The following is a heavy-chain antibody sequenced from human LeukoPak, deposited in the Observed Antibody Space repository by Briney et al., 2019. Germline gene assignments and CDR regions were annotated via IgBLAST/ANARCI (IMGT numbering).Heavy chain of an antibody. Sequence: ASVKVSCKASGYTFTSYGISWVRQAPGQGLEWMGWISAYNGNTNYAQKLQGRVTVTTDTSTSTAYMELRSLRSDDTAVYYCARDIGSSSYRDFDYWGQGTLVTVSS. J-gene: IGHJ4*02. CDR3: ARDIGSSSYRDFDY. D-gene: IGHD6-13*01. CDR2: ISAYNGNT. CDR1: GYTFTSYG. V-gene: IGHV1-18*01.